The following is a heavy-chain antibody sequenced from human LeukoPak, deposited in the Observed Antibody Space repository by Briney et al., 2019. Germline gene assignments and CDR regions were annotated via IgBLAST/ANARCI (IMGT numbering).Heavy chain of an antibody. D-gene: IGHD3-3*01. Sequence: GASVKVSCKVSGYTFTDYYMHWVQQAPGKGLEWMGLVDPEDGETIYAEKFQGRVTITADTSTDTAYMELSSLRSEDTAVYYCATDSRGRYDFWSGYCDAFDIWGQGTMVTVSS. CDR1: GYTFTDYY. J-gene: IGHJ3*02. CDR3: ATDSRGRYDFWSGYCDAFDI. CDR2: VDPEDGET. V-gene: IGHV1-69-2*01.